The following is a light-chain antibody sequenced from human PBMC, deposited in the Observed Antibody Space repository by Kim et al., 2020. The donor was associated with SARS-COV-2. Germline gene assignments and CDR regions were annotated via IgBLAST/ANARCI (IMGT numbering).Light chain of an antibody. V-gene: IGKV3-15*01. CDR1: QSVSSN. CDR3: QQYNNWPPDT. Sequence: VAPGESATRPCRASQSVSSNLAWYQQKPGQAPRLLIYGASTRATGIPARFSGSGSGTEFTLTISSLQSEDFAVYYCQQYNNWPPDTFGQGTKLEI. J-gene: IGKJ2*01. CDR2: GAS.